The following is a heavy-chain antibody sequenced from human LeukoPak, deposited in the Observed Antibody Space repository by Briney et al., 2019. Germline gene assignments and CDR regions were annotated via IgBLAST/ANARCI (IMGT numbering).Heavy chain of an antibody. D-gene: IGHD1-26*01. CDR2: INSGGSST. J-gene: IGHJ5*02. V-gene: IGHV3-74*01. CDR3: ARGTYGLRIDNWFDP. Sequence: GGSLRLSCAASGFTFSSYWMHWVRQAPGKGLVWVSRINSGGSSTSYADSVKGRFTISRDNAKNTLYLQMNSLRAEDTAVYYCARGTYGLRIDNWFDPWGQGTLVTVSS. CDR1: GFTFSSYW.